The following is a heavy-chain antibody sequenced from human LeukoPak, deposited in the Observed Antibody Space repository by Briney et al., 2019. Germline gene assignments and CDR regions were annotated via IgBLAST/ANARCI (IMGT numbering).Heavy chain of an antibody. Sequence: SETLSLTCTASGGSISSSSYYWGWIRQPPGKGLEWIGSIYYSGSTYYNPSLKSRVTISVDTSKNQFSLKLSSVTTADTAVYYCARATDWSPVQFDAFDIWGQGTMVTVSS. CDR2: IYYSGST. CDR3: ARATDWSPVQFDAFDI. CDR1: GGSISSSSYY. D-gene: IGHD3/OR15-3a*01. J-gene: IGHJ3*02. V-gene: IGHV4-39*07.